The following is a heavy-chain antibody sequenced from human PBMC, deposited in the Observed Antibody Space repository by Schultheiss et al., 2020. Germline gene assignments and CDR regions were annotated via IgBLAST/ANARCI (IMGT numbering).Heavy chain of an antibody. CDR2: IKQDGSEK. CDR3: ARERSYDSSGYYYSGGAFDI. V-gene: IGHV3-7*01. Sequence: GESLRLSCAASGFTFSSYWMSWVRQAPGKGLEWVANIKQDGSEKYYVDSVKGRFTISRDNAKNSLYLQMNSLRAEDTAVYYCARERSYDSSGYYYSGGAFDIWGQGTMVTGSS. D-gene: IGHD3-22*01. J-gene: IGHJ3*02. CDR1: GFTFSSYW.